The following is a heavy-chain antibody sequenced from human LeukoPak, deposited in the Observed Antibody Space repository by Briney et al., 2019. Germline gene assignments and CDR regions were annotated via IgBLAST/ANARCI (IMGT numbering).Heavy chain of an antibody. CDR3: ATRDDYGDYPLPY. CDR2: ISSSSSYT. J-gene: IGHJ4*02. V-gene: IGHV3-21*01. Sequence: KPGGSLRLSCAASGFTFSSYSMNWVRQAPGKGLEWVSSISSSSSYTYYADSVKGRFTISRDNAKNSLYLQMNSLRAEDTAVYYCATRDDYGDYPLPYWGQGTLVTVSS. D-gene: IGHD4-17*01. CDR1: GFTFSSYS.